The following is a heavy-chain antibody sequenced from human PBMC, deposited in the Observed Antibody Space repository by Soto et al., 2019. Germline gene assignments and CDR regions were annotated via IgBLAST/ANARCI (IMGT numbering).Heavy chain of an antibody. CDR3: ARGCCRGYGVDC. J-gene: IGHJ4*02. Sequence: LQQWGAGLLKPSETLSLTCAVYGGSFSGYYWSWIRQPPGKGLEWIGEINHSGSTNYNPSLKRRVTLSVDTSTNQFSLKLSPVPAAATAVYYCARGCCRGYGVDCWGKGNLVTVSS. V-gene: IGHV4-34*01. CDR1: GGSFSGYY. CDR2: INHSGST. D-gene: IGHD3-16*01.